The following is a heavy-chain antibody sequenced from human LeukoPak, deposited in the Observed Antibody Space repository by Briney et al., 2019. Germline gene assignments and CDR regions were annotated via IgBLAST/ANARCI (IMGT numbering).Heavy chain of an antibody. CDR3: AKYPTSGYSYYFDY. Sequence: GGSLRLSCAASEFTFSSYAMSWVRQAPGKALEWVSAISGSGGSTYYADSVKGRFTISRDNSKNTLYLQMNSLRAEDTAVYYCAKYPTSGYSYYFDYWGQGTLVTVSS. V-gene: IGHV3-23*01. CDR1: EFTFSSYA. CDR2: ISGSGGST. D-gene: IGHD3-22*01. J-gene: IGHJ4*02.